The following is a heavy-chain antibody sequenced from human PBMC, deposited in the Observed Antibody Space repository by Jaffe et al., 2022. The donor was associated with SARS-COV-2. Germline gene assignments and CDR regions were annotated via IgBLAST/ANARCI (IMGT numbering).Heavy chain of an antibody. Sequence: QVQLQESGPGLVKPSQTLSLTCTVSGGSISSGSYYWSWIRQPAGKGLEWIGRIYTSGSTNYNPSLKSRVTISVDTSKNQFSLKLSSVTAADTAVYYCARGRTIRFSHTNWFDPWGQGTLVTVSS. V-gene: IGHV4-61*02. J-gene: IGHJ5*02. CDR2: IYTSGST. CDR1: GGSISSGSYY. CDR3: ARGRTIRFSHTNWFDP. D-gene: IGHD3-3*01.